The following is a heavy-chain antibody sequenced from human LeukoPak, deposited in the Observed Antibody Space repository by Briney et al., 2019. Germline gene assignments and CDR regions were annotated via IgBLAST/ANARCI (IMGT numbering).Heavy chain of an antibody. Sequence: SETLSLTCSVSGGSVSSSSYYWAWIRQPPGKGLEWIGSIYYTDNTHYNPSLNNRVTISVDTSKNQFSLRLSSMTAADTAVYSCARSHLSDYGDYKVYYGMDVWGQGTTVTVSS. J-gene: IGHJ6*02. V-gene: IGHV4-39*01. D-gene: IGHD4-17*01. CDR2: IYYTDNT. CDR1: GGSVSSSSYY. CDR3: ARSHLSDYGDYKVYYGMDV.